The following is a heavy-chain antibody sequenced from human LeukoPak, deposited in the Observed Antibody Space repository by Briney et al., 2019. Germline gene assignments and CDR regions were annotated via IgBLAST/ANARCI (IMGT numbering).Heavy chain of an antibody. CDR3: ARDSSGYYSALGTR. CDR2: IYYSGST. J-gene: IGHJ4*02. V-gene: IGHV4-30-4*01. D-gene: IGHD3-22*01. Sequence: SQTLSLTCTVSGGSVSSGDYYGSWIRQPPGKGLEWIGYIYYSGSTYYNPSLTRRVTISVDTSKNQFSLKLSSVTAADTAVYYCARDSSGYYSALGTRWGQGTLVTVSS. CDR1: GGSVSSGDYY.